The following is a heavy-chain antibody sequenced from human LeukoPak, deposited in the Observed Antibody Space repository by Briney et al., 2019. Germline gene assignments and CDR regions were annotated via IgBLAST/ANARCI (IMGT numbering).Heavy chain of an antibody. D-gene: IGHD3-22*01. J-gene: IGHJ4*02. Sequence: PSETPSLTCAVYGGSFSGYYWGWIRQPPGKGLEWIGEINHSGSTNYNPSLKSRVTISVDTSKNQFSLKLSSVTAADTAVYYCARMGYYDSSGIDYWGQGTLVTVSS. CDR3: ARMGYYDSSGIDY. CDR1: GGSFSGYY. CDR2: INHSGST. V-gene: IGHV4-34*01.